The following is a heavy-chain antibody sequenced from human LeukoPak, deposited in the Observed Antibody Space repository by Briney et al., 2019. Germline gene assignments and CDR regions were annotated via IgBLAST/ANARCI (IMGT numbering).Heavy chain of an antibody. V-gene: IGHV1-69*13. CDR1: GGTFSSYA. CDR3: ARDKDSPRWIDP. CDR2: IIPIFGTA. Sequence: ASVKVSCKASGGTFSSYAISWVRQAPGQGIEWMGGIIPIFGTANYAQKFQGKVTITADESTSTAYMELSSLRSEDTAVYYCARDKDSPRWIDPWGQGTLVTVSS. J-gene: IGHJ5*02.